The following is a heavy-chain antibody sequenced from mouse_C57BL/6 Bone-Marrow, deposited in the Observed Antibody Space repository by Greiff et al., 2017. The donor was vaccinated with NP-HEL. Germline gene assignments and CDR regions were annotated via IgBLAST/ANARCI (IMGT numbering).Heavy chain of an antibody. CDR2: ISDGGSYT. D-gene: IGHD2-12*01. Sequence: EVMLVESGGGLVKPGGSLKLSCAASGFTFSSYAMSWVRQTPEKRLEWVATISDGGSYTYYPDNVKGRFTISRDNAKNNLYLQMSHLKSEDTAMYYCARGRRTYYFDYWGQGTTLTVSS. CDR1: GFTFSSYA. J-gene: IGHJ2*01. CDR3: ARGRRTYYFDY. V-gene: IGHV5-4*03.